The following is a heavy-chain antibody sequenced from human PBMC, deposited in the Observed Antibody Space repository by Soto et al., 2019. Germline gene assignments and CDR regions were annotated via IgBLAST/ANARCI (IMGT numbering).Heavy chain of an antibody. D-gene: IGHD4-17*01. J-gene: IGHJ3*02. CDR2: ISGSGGST. CDR1: GFIFSAYA. Sequence: PGGSLRLSCAASGFIFSAYAMSWVRQAPGKGLEWVSAISGSGGSTYYADSVKGRFTISRDNSKNTLYLQMNSLRAEDTAVYYCAKVEASDYNAFDIWGQGTMVTVSS. CDR3: AKVEASDYNAFDI. V-gene: IGHV3-23*01.